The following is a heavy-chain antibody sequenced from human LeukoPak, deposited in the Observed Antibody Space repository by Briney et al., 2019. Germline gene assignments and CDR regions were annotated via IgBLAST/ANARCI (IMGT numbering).Heavy chain of an antibody. CDR1: GGPFSGYY. CDR3: AREEEDIVVVPAAIAARGGFDP. Sequence: PSETLSLTCAVYGGPFSGYYWSWIRQPPGKGLEWIGEINHSGSTNYNPSLKSRVTISVDTSKNQFSLKLSSVTAADTAVYYCAREEEDIVVVPAAIAARGGFDPWGQGTLVTVSS. J-gene: IGHJ5*02. V-gene: IGHV4-34*01. CDR2: INHSGST. D-gene: IGHD2-2*02.